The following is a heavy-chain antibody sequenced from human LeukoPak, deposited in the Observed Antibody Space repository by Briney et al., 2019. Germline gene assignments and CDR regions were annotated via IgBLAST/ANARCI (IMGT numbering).Heavy chain of an antibody. CDR2: IYYSGST. Sequence: PSETLSPTCTVSGGSISSYYWSWIRQPPGKGLEWIGYIYYSGSTNYNPSLKSRVTISVDTSKNQFSLKLSSVTAADTAVYYCARLKEGDYFDYWGQGTLVTVTS. CDR1: GGSISSYY. CDR3: ARLKEGDYFDY. J-gene: IGHJ4*02. D-gene: IGHD3-16*01. V-gene: IGHV4-59*08.